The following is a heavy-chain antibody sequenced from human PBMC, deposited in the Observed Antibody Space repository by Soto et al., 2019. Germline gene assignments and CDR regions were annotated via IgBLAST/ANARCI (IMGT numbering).Heavy chain of an antibody. Sequence: DVQLVESGGGLVQPGRSLRLSCAASGFTFDAYAMHWVRQVPGKGLEWVSGISWNSGSIGYADSVKGRFTISRDNAKNSLYLQMNSLRPEDTALYYCAKTKPEGYYYYYMDVWGKGTPVTVSS. V-gene: IGHV3-9*01. CDR2: ISWNSGSI. CDR3: AKTKPEGYYYYYMDV. CDR1: GFTFDAYA. J-gene: IGHJ6*03.